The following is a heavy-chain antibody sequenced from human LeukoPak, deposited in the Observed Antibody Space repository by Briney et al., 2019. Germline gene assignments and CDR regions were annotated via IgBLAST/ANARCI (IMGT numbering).Heavy chain of an antibody. CDR3: ARDCSGGSCYGAFDI. CDR2: IYDSGST. CDR1: GASTRSGDYY. V-gene: IGHV4-30-4*01. J-gene: IGHJ3*02. D-gene: IGHD2-15*01. Sequence: SQTLSLTCTVSGASTRSGDYYWSWIRQPPGKGLEWIGYIYDSGSTYYNPSLKSRITISVDTSENRFSLKLSSVTATDTAVYYCARDCSGGSCYGAFDIWGQGTMVTVSS.